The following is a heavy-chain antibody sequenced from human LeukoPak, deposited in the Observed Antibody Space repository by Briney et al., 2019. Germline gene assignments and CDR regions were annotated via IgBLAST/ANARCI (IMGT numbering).Heavy chain of an antibody. J-gene: IGHJ4*02. CDR1: GRTFSSYA. CDR3: ARGRLSYCSGGSCYYGNDY. D-gene: IGHD2-15*01. V-gene: IGHV1-69*05. Sequence: GASVKVSCKASGRTFSSYAINWVRQAPGQGLEWMGRIIPIFGTANYAQKFQGRVTITRNTSISTAYMELSSLRSEDTAVYYCARGRLSYCSGGSCYYGNDYWGQGTLVTVSS. CDR2: IIPIFGTA.